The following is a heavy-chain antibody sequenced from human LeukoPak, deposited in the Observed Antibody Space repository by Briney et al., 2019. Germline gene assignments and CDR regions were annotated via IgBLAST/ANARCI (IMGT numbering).Heavy chain of an antibody. CDR1: GGTFSSYA. V-gene: IGHV3-7*01. CDR2: IKTDGSEK. J-gene: IGHJ1*01. CDR3: ATYSSLNRREFQF. Sequence: GASVKVSCKASGGTFSSYAISWVRQAPGKGLQWVANIKTDGSEKYYVDSVKGRFTISRDNAKNSLYLQMNSLRAEDTAVYYCATYSSLNRREFQFWGQGTLLTVSS. D-gene: IGHD3-22*01.